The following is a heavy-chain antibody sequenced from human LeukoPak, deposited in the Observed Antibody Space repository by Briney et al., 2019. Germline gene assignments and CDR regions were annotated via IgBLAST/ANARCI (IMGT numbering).Heavy chain of an antibody. Sequence: SVKVSCKASGGTFSSYAISWVRQAPGQGLEWMGGIIPIFGTANYAQKSQGRVTITADESTSTAYMELSSLRSEDTAVYYCASQQGDYYDSSGYYWGHYYGMDVWGQGTTVTVSS. V-gene: IGHV1-69*13. D-gene: IGHD3-22*01. CDR1: GGTFSSYA. J-gene: IGHJ6*02. CDR2: IIPIFGTA. CDR3: ASQQGDYYDSSGYYWGHYYGMDV.